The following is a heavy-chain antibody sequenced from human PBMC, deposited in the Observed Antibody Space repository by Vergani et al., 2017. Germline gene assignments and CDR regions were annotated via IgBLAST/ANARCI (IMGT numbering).Heavy chain of an antibody. V-gene: IGHV1-69*13. Sequence: QVQLVQSGAEVKKPGSSVKVSCKASGGTFSSYAISWVRQAPGQGLEWMGRIIPIFGTANYAQKFQGRVTITADESTSTAYMELSSLRSEDTAVYYCARYYYDSSGYPVSELDDWGQGTLVTVSS. CDR3: ARYYYDSSGYPVSELDD. CDR1: GGTFSSYA. D-gene: IGHD3-22*01. J-gene: IGHJ4*02. CDR2: IIPIFGTA.